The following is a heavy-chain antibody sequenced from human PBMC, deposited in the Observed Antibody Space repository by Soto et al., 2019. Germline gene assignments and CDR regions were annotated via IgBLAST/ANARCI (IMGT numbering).Heavy chain of an antibody. CDR2: IYYSGST. CDR1: GGSISSGDYY. Sequence: SETLSLTCTVSGGSISSGDYYWSWIRQPPGKGLEWIGYIYYSGSTYYNPSLKSRVTISVDTSKNQFSLKLSSVTAADTAVYYCAREGMDSNFDYWGQGTLVTVSS. D-gene: IGHD2-15*01. V-gene: IGHV4-30-4*01. J-gene: IGHJ4*02. CDR3: AREGMDSNFDY.